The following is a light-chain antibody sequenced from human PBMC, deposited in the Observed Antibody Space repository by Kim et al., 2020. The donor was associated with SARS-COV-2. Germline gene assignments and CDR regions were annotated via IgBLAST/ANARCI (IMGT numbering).Light chain of an antibody. J-gene: IGLJ2*01. Sequence: VVPEQTARITWSGDKWGDKYACFDQQKPGQSPVLVINQDTKRPSGIPERFSGSNSVNTATLTISGTQVMDEADYYCQAWDSGTAVVFGGGTQLTVL. V-gene: IGLV3-1*01. CDR2: QDT. CDR3: QAWDSGTAVV. CDR1: KWGDKY.